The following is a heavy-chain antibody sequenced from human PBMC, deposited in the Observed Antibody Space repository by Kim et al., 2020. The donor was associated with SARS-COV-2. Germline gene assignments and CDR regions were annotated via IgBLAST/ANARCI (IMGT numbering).Heavy chain of an antibody. CDR3: ARSHYYFDC. Sequence: GGSLRLSCAASGFTFNTYSMNWVRQAPGKGLEWFSYISSGSNTIYYADSVKGRFTISRDNAKNSLFLQMNSLRAEDTAVYYCARSHYYFDCWGQGTLVTV. CDR1: GFTFNTYS. V-gene: IGHV3-48*01. CDR2: ISSGSNTI. J-gene: IGHJ4*02.